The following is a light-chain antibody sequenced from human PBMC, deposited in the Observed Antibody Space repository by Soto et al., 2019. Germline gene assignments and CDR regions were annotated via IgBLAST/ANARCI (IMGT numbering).Light chain of an antibody. CDR1: SSDVGSYNL. J-gene: IGLJ1*01. CDR2: EGS. V-gene: IGLV2-23*01. CDR3: CSYAGTRTYV. Sequence: QSVLTQPASVSGSPGQSITISCNGTSSDVGSYNLVSWYQHHPGKAPKLMIYEGSKRPSGVSNRFSGSKSGNTASLTISGLQAEDEADYYCCSYAGTRTYVFGTGTKLTVL.